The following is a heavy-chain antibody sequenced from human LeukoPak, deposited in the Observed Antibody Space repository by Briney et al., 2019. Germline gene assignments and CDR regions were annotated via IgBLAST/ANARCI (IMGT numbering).Heavy chain of an antibody. V-gene: IGHV4-4*02. CDR1: GGSISSSNW. Sequence: SGTLSLTCAVSGGSISSSNWWSWVRQPPGKGLEWIGEIYHSGSTYYNPSLKSRVTISVDRSKNQFSLKLSSVTAADTAVYYCARGGFAGYYIFDYWGQGTLVTVSS. CDR3: ARGGFAGYYIFDY. D-gene: IGHD2/OR15-2a*01. J-gene: IGHJ4*02. CDR2: IYHSGST.